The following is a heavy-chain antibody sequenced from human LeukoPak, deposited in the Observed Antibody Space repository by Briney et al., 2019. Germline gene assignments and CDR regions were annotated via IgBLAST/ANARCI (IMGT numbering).Heavy chain of an antibody. Sequence: GGSLRLSCAASGFTFSGYWMSWVRQAPGKGLEWVANIKQDGSEKYYVDSVKGRFTISRDNAKNSLSLQMKSLRVEDTAVYYCARRLLNYFDYWGQGTLVTVSS. J-gene: IGHJ4*02. D-gene: IGHD2-8*01. CDR1: GFTFSGYW. CDR3: ARRLLNYFDY. V-gene: IGHV3-7*02. CDR2: IKQDGSEK.